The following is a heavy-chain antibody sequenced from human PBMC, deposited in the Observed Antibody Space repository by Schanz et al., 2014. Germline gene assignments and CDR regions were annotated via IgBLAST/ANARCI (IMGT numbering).Heavy chain of an antibody. CDR2: INPNSGGT. CDR1: RSTFSSYT. J-gene: IGHJ2*01. Sequence: QVQLVQSGAEVKKPGSSVKVSCKASRSTFSSYTISWVRQAPGQGLEWMGWINPNSGGTNYAQKFQGRVTMTRDTSISTAYMELSRLRSDDTAVYYCARAGQDFEYSSLSPIWYFDLWGRGTLVTVSS. CDR3: ARAGQDFEYSSLSPIWYFDL. V-gene: IGHV1-2*02. D-gene: IGHD6-6*01.